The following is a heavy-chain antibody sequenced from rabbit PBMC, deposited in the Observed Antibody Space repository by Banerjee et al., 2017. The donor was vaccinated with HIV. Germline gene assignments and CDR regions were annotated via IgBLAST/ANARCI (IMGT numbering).Heavy chain of an antibody. J-gene: IGHJ6*01. D-gene: IGHD8-1*01. Sequence: QSLEESGGDLVKPGASLTLTCTASGFSFSSNVMCWVRQAPGKGLEWIGCIYNGDGSTYYASWVKGRFTISKTSSTTVTLQMTSLTAADTATYFCATWAGSTYYSLWGPGTLVTVS. CDR1: GFSFSSNV. V-gene: IGHV1S40*01. CDR2: IYNGDGST. CDR3: ATWAGSTYYSL.